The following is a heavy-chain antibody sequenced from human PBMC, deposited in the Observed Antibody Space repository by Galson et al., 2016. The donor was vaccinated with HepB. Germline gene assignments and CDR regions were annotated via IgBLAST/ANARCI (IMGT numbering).Heavy chain of an antibody. CDR1: GDSVSSTSAG. J-gene: IGHJ6*03. V-gene: IGHV6-1*01. CDR2: TYFRSKWNN. CDR3: ARSTGDRGGYMDV. D-gene: IGHD3-16*01. Sequence: AISGDSVSSTSAGWNWIRQSPSRGLEWLGRTYFRSKWNNDYALSVKSRMSSNADTSKNQVSLQLNSVTPEDTAVYYCARSTGDRGGYMDVWGKGTTVTVSS.